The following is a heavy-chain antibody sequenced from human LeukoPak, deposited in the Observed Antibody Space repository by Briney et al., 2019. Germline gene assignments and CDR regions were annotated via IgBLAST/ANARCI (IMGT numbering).Heavy chain of an antibody. CDR1: GGSISTYY. V-gene: IGHV4-4*07. CDR2: IYISGGT. CDR3: AREASDTAMATYYFDY. D-gene: IGHD5-18*01. J-gene: IGHJ4*02. Sequence: SETLSLTCTVSGGSISTYYWSWIRQPAGKGLEWIGRIYISGGTNYNPSLQSRVTMSVDTSRNQFSLKLRSVTAADTAVYHCAREASDTAMATYYFDYWGQGTLVTVSS.